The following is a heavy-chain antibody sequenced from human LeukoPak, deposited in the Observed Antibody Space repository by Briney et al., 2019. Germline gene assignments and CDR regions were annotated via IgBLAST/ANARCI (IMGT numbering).Heavy chain of an antibody. CDR1: GGTFSSYA. CDR2: IIPIFGTA. Sequence: ASVKVSCKASGGTFSSYAISWVRQAPGQGLEWMGGIIPIFGTANYAQKFQGRVTITADKSTSTAYMELSSLRSEDTAVYYCARHLFNSRSYNWFDPWGQGTLVTVSS. CDR3: ARHLFNSRSYNWFDP. V-gene: IGHV1-69*06. J-gene: IGHJ5*02. D-gene: IGHD6-13*01.